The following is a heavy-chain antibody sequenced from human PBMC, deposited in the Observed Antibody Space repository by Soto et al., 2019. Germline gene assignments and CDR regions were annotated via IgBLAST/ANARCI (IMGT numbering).Heavy chain of an antibody. CDR1: GFTFSSYA. D-gene: IGHD4-17*01. J-gene: IGHJ6*02. CDR2: ISGSGGST. Sequence: GGSLRLSCAASGFTFSSYAMSWVRQAPGKGLEWVSAISGSGGSTYYADSVKGRFTISRDNSKNTLYLQMNSLRAEDTAVYYCARDGTTGTANFHYAMDVWGQGTTVTAP. V-gene: IGHV3-23*01. CDR3: ARDGTTGTANFHYAMDV.